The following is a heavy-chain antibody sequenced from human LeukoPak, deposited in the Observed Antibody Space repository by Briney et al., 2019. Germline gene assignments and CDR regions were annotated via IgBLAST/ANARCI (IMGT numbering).Heavy chain of an antibody. Sequence: GGSLRLSCAASGFTFSNYGMHWVRQAPGKGLEWVAVISYDESDKYYADSVKGRFTISRDNSKNTLYLQMNSLRPEDTAVYYCAKGVVAATNAAYYGMDVWGQGATVTVS. CDR3: AKGVVAATNAAYYGMDV. CDR1: GFTFSNYG. J-gene: IGHJ6*02. V-gene: IGHV3-30*18. CDR2: ISYDESDK. D-gene: IGHD2-15*01.